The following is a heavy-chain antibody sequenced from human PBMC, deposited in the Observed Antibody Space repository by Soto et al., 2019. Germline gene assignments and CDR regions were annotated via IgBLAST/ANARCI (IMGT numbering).Heavy chain of an antibody. CDR3: AHKPYSCRWAVDY. CDR2: NYWDDDK. J-gene: IGHJ4*02. CDR1: GFSLSTNGAG. Sequence: QITLKESGPTLGKPTQTLTLTCSFSGFSLSTNGAGVAWIRPPPGKALEWLALNYWDDDKRYSPTLKTRLTITKDTSKTQVVLTMTNMDPVDTATYSSAHKPYSCRWAVDYWGQGALVTVSS. V-gene: IGHV2-5*02. D-gene: IGHD2-2*01.